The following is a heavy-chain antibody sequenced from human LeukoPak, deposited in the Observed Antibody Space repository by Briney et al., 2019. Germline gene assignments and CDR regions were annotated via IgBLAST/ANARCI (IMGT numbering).Heavy chain of an antibody. D-gene: IGHD3-10*01. J-gene: IGHJ3*02. CDR1: GFTFSNYG. CDR3: ARGRSITLLRGVAMSDGFDI. V-gene: IGHV3-21*06. Sequence: GGSLRLSCAASGFTFSNYGMNWVRQAPGKGLEGVSFTDTSGRYVYYGDSVKGRFTISRDNAKNLLFLQMNGLRAEDTALYYCARGRSITLLRGVAMSDGFDIWGQGAMVAVSS. CDR2: TDTSGRYV.